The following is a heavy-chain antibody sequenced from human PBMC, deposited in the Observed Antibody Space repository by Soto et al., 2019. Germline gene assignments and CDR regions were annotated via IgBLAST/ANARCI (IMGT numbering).Heavy chain of an antibody. CDR2: IIPIFGTA. J-gene: IGHJ4*02. Sequence: QVQLVQSGAEVKKPGSSVKVSCKASGGTFSSYAISWVRQAPGQGLEWMGGIIPIFGTANYAQRCQGRVTIAADESTSSADMELSSVRTEATGVYYCARVRRYCSGRSCYVFDYSCQGTLVTVSS. D-gene: IGHD2-15*01. CDR3: ARVRRYCSGRSCYVFDY. CDR1: GGTFSSYA. V-gene: IGHV1-69*19.